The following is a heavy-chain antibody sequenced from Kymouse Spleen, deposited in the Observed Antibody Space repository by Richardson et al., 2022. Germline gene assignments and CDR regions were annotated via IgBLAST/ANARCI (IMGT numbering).Heavy chain of an antibody. CDR1: GGSISSYY. J-gene: IGHJ4*02. V-gene: IGHV4-59*01. Sequence: QVQLQESGPGLVKPSETLSLTCTVSGGSISSYYWSWIRQPPGKGLEWIGYIYYSGSTNYNPSLKSRVTISVDTSKNQFSLKLSSVTAADTAVYYCARGSDILTGFHFDYWGQGTLVTVSS. D-gene: IGHD3-9*01. CDR3: ARGSDILTGFHFDY. CDR2: IYYSGST.